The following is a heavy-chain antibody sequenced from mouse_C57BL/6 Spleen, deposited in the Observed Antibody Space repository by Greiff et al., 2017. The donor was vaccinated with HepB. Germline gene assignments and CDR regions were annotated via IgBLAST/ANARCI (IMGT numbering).Heavy chain of an antibody. D-gene: IGHD2-1*01. V-gene: IGHV5-17*01. Sequence: EVMLVESGGGLVKPGGSLKLSCAASGFTFSDYGMHWVRQAPEKGLEWVAYISSGSSTIYYADTVKGRFTISRDNAKNTLFLQMTSLRSEDTTMYYCARLSNYGNYFDYWGQGTTLTVSS. CDR2: ISSGSSTI. CDR3: ARLSNYGNYFDY. J-gene: IGHJ2*01. CDR1: GFTFSDYG.